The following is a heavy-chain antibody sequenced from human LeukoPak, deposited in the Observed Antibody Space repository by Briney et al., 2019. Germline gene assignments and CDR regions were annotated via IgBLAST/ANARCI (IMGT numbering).Heavy chain of an antibody. Sequence: GGSLRLSCAASGFTFSSYSMNWVRQAPGKGLEWVSSISSSSTNIYYADSVKGRFTISRDNAKNSLYLQMNSLRAEDTAVYYCAKGPRVAGTSYFDYWGQGTLVTVSS. J-gene: IGHJ4*02. CDR2: ISSSSTNI. V-gene: IGHV3-21*04. D-gene: IGHD6-19*01. CDR3: AKGPRVAGTSYFDY. CDR1: GFTFSSYS.